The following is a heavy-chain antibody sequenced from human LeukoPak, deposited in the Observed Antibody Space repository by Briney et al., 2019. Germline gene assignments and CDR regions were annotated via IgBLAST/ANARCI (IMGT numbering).Heavy chain of an antibody. Sequence: PSETLSLTCTVSGGSISSSSYYWGWIRQPPGKGLEWIGSIFYSGSTYYNPSLKSRVTISVDTSKNQFSLKLSSVTAADTAVYYCARDMLDYYDILTGYSKYYFDYWGQGTLVTVSS. V-gene: IGHV4-39*07. D-gene: IGHD3-9*01. CDR1: GGSISSSSYY. CDR2: IFYSGST. CDR3: ARDMLDYYDILTGYSKYYFDY. J-gene: IGHJ4*02.